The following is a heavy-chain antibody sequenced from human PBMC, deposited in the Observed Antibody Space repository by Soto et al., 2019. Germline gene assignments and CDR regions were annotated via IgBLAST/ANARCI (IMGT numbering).Heavy chain of an antibody. J-gene: IGHJ5*02. CDR2: ISYDGSNK. V-gene: IGHV3-30-3*01. Sequence: GGSLRLSCAASGFTFSSYAMHWVRQAPGKGLEWVAVISYDGSNKYYADSVKGRFTISRDNSKNTLYLQMNSLRAEDTAVYYCARQEVEWFDPWGQGTLVTVSS. CDR3: ARQEVEWFDP. CDR1: GFTFSSYA.